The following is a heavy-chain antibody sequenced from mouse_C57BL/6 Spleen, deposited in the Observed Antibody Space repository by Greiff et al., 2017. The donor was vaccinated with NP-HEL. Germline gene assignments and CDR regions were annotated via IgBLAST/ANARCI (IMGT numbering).Heavy chain of an antibody. CDR2: INPGCGGT. Sequence: VKLMESGAELVRPGTSVKVSCKASGYAFTNYLIEWVKQRPGPGLEWIGVINPGCGGTNYNEKFKGKATLTAYKSSSTAYMQLSSLTSEDSAVYFCAWGWLPSLSLDVWGTGTTVTVSS. J-gene: IGHJ1*03. V-gene: IGHV1-54*01. CDR3: AWGWLPSLSLDV. D-gene: IGHD2-3*01. CDR1: GYAFTNYL.